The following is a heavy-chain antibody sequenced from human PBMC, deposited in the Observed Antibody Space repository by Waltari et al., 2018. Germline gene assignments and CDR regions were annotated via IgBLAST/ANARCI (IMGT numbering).Heavy chain of an antibody. CDR1: GGSFGGYF. V-gene: IGHV4-34*02. D-gene: IGHD6-13*01. CDR2: INPSGYT. Sequence: QVHLQQWGAGLLKPSETLSLPCAVSGGSFGGYFWSWVRHPPGKGLEWLGEINPSGYTNYNPSLKSRVTISVDTSKNQFSLKLSSVTAADTAVYYCAREGRAAAGTDYWSQGTLVTVSS. J-gene: IGHJ4*02. CDR3: AREGRAAAGTDY.